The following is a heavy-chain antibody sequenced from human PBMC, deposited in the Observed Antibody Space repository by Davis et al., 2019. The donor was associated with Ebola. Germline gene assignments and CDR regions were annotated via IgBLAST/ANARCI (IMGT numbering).Heavy chain of an antibody. CDR3: ARHPGYNTLPLYWYFDL. CDR1: GYNFITYW. V-gene: IGHV5-51*01. J-gene: IGHJ2*01. D-gene: IGHD1-14*01. Sequence: GESLKISCKGSGYNFITYWIGWVRQMPGKGLEWMGIIYPGDSDTRYSPSFQGQVTISADKSISTAYLQWSSLKASDTAMYYCARHPGYNTLPLYWYFDLWGRGTLVTVSS. CDR2: IYPGDSDT.